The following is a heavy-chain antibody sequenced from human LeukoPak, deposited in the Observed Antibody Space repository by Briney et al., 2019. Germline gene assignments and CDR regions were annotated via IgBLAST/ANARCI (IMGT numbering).Heavy chain of an antibody. CDR1: GGTFSSYA. CDR2: IIPIFGTA. D-gene: IGHD3-22*01. CDR3: AREAGYYDSSGCVDY. Sequence: SVKVSCKASGGTFSSYAISWVRQAPGQGLEWMGRIIPIFGTANYAQKFQGRVTITTDESTSTAYMELSSLRSEDTAVYYCAREAGYYDSSGCVDYWGQGTLVTVSS. V-gene: IGHV1-69*05. J-gene: IGHJ4*02.